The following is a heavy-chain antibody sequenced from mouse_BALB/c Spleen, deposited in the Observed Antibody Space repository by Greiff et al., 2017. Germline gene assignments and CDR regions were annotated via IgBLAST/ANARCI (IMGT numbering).Heavy chain of an antibody. D-gene: IGHD3-1*01. J-gene: IGHJ1*01. Sequence: EVQLVESGGGLVKPGGSLKLSCAASGFAFSSYDMSWVRQTPEKRLEWVAYISSGGGSTYYPDTVKGRFTISRDNAKNTLYLQMSSLKSEDTAMYYCARQLGLRYFDVWGAGTTVTVSS. CDR1: GFAFSSYD. CDR2: ISSGGGST. V-gene: IGHV5-12-1*01. CDR3: ARQLGLRYFDV.